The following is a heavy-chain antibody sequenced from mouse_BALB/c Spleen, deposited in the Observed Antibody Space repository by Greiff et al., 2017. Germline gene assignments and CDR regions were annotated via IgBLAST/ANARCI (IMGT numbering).Heavy chain of an antibody. V-gene: IGHV5-17*02. CDR2: ISSGSSTI. D-gene: IGHD2-4*01. J-gene: IGHJ4*01. CDR1: GFTFSSFG. CDR3: ARGGLRRAMDY. Sequence: EVKVVESGGGLVQPGGSRKLSCAASGFTFSSFGMHWVRQAPEKGLEWVAYISSGSSTIYYADTVKGRFTISRDNPKNTLFLQMTSLRSEDTAMYYCARGGLRRAMDYWGQGTSVTVSS.